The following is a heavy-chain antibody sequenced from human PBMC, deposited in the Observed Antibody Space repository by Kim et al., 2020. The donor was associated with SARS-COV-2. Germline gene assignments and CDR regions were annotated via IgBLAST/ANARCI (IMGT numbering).Heavy chain of an antibody. D-gene: IGHD2-15*01. Sequence: GGSLRLSCAASGFTFSSYSMNWVRQAPGKGLEWVSSISSNSSYIYYADSVKGRFTISRDNAKNSLYLQMNSLRAEDTAVYYCARDSEQHLALYYFDHWGQGILVTVTS. CDR1: GFTFSSYS. CDR3: ARDSEQHLALYYFDH. CDR2: ISSNSSYI. J-gene: IGHJ4*02. V-gene: IGHV3-21*01.